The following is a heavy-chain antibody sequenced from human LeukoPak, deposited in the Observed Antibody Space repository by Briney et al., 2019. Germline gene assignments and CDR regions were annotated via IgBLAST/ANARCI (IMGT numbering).Heavy chain of an antibody. CDR3: AKRTRQWLGSGDSWVDY. D-gene: IGHD6-19*01. V-gene: IGHV3-23*01. J-gene: IGHJ4*02. Sequence: GGSLRLSCAASGFTFSSYAMSWVRQAPGKGLEWVSAISGSGGSTYYADSVKGRFTISRDNSKNTLYLQMNSLRAEDTAVYYCAKRTRQWLGSGDSWVDYWGQGTLVTVSS. CDR2: ISGSGGST. CDR1: GFTFSSYA.